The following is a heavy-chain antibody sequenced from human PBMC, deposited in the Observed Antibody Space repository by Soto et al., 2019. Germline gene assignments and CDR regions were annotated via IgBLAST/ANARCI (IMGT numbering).Heavy chain of an antibody. CDR2: IYATGPT. Sequence: LSLTCTVSGASISGFYWSWIRKSAGKGLEWIGRIYATGPTDYNPSLKSRVMMSVATSKKQFSLKLRSVTAADTAVHSCVRDGTKTLRDWLDPCGQGISVTVSS. CDR1: GASISGFY. D-gene: IGHD1-1*01. V-gene: IGHV4-4*07. J-gene: IGHJ5*02. CDR3: VRDGTKTLRDWLDP.